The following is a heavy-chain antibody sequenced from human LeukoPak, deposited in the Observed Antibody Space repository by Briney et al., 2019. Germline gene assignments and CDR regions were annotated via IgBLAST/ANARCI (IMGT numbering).Heavy chain of an antibody. CDR1: GLTFSRNW. J-gene: IGHJ4*02. Sequence: SGGSLRLSCAASGLTFSRNWMHWVRQAPGKGLVWVSRINSDGSSTSYADSVRGRFTISRDNAKNTLYLQMNSLRAEDTAVYYCAREYSSSSGRCFDYWGQGTLVTVSS. V-gene: IGHV3-74*01. D-gene: IGHD6-6*01. CDR3: AREYSSSSGRCFDY. CDR2: INSDGSST.